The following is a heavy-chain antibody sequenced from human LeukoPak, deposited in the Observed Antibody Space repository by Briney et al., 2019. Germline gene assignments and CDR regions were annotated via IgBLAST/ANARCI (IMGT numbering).Heavy chain of an antibody. CDR3: ARTNYYDSSGSGPPDFDY. CDR1: GYSFTSYW. D-gene: IGHD3-22*01. J-gene: IGHJ4*02. Sequence: GESLKISCKGSGYSFTSYWISWVRQMPGKGLEWMVRIDPRDSYTNYSPSFQGHVTISADKSISTAYLQWSSLKASATAMYYCARTNYYDSSGSGPPDFDYWGQGTLVTVSS. V-gene: IGHV5-10-1*01. CDR2: IDPRDSYT.